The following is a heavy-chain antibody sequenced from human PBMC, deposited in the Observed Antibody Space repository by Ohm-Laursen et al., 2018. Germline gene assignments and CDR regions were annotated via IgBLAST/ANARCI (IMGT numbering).Heavy chain of an antibody. CDR1: GFNFNTYE. Sequence: GSLRLSCTASGFNFNTYEMNWVRQAPGTGLEWVSYISDTGSHIYYAGSVRGRFTISRDNAQNSLYLHMSSLRAEDTAIYYCARDDGAYARRSGMDVWGQGTTVTVSS. CDR2: ISDTGSHI. V-gene: IGHV3-48*03. CDR3: ARDDGAYARRSGMDV. D-gene: IGHD2-8*01. J-gene: IGHJ6*02.